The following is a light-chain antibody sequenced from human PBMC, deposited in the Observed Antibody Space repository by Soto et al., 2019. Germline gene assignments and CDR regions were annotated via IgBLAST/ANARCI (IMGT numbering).Light chain of an antibody. CDR3: QKYNGGQWT. CDR2: AAS. J-gene: IGKJ1*01. CDR1: QGIGNY. V-gene: IGKV1-27*01. Sequence: DIQMTQSPSSLSASVGDRVTITCRASQGIGNYLAWFQQKAGKVPKLLIYAASSLQSGVPSRFSGSGSGTDFTLTISGLQPEDVATYYCQKYNGGQWTFGQGTKVDSK.